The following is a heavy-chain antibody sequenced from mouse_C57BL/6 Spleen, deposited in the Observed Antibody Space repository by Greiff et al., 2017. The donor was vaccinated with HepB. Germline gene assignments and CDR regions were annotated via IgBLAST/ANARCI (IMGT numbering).Heavy chain of an antibody. Sequence: ESGPGLVKPSQSLSLTCSVTGYSITSGYYWNWIRQFPGNKLEWMGYISYDGSNNYNPSLKNRISITRDTSKNQFFLKLNSVTTEDTATYYCARFYYDYDPWFAYWGQGTLVTVSA. V-gene: IGHV3-6*01. CDR2: ISYDGSN. D-gene: IGHD2-4*01. CDR1: GYSITSGYY. J-gene: IGHJ3*01. CDR3: ARFYYDYDPWFAY.